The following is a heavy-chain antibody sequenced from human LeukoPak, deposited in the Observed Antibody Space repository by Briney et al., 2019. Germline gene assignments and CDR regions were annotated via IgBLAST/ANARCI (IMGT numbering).Heavy chain of an antibody. D-gene: IGHD1-26*01. CDR1: GYTFTSHD. Sequence: ASVKVYCKASGYTFTSHDINWVRQATGQGLEWMGWMNPNSGNTGYAQKFQGRVTMTRNISISTAYMELSSLRSEDTAVYYCARGRLAELDYWGQGTLVTVSS. CDR3: ARGRLAELDY. V-gene: IGHV1-8*01. J-gene: IGHJ4*02. CDR2: MNPNSGNT.